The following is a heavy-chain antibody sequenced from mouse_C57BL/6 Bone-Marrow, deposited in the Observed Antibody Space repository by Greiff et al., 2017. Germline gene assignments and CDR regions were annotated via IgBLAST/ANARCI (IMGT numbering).Heavy chain of an antibody. D-gene: IGHD1-1*02. CDR3: AEEGGNINY. CDR2: INPNNGGT. V-gene: IGHV1-26*01. CDR1: GYTFTDYY. Sequence: EVQLQQSGPELVKPGASVKISCKASGYTFTDYYMNWVKQSHGKSLEWIGDINPNNGGTSYNQKFKGKATLTVDKSSSTAYMELRSLTSEDSAVYYCAEEGGNINYWGQGTTLTGSS. J-gene: IGHJ2*01.